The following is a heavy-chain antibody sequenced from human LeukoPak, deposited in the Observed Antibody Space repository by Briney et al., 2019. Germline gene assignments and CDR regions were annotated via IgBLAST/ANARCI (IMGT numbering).Heavy chain of an antibody. Sequence: GGTLRLSCAASGFTFSDYALGWVRQAPGRGLEWVATLSGSGAGTYYSDSVQGRFTISRDNSKRTLFLQMNSLRAEDTAFYYCAKAELGVDTFFDYWGQGTLVPVSS. CDR3: AKAELGVDTFFDY. CDR1: GFTFSDYA. J-gene: IGHJ4*02. D-gene: IGHD3-3*01. CDR2: LSGSGAGT. V-gene: IGHV3-23*01.